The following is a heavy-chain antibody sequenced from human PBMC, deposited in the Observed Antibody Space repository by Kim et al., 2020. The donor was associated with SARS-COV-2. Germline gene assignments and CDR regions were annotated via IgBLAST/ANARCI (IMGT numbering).Heavy chain of an antibody. Sequence: SETLSLTCAVSGGSISSSNWWSWVRQPPGKGLEWIGEIYHSGSTNYNPSLKSRVTISVDKSKNQFSLKLSSVTAADTAVYYCARDRGSSWFHDAFDIWGQGTMVTVSS. CDR2: IYHSGST. D-gene: IGHD6-13*01. J-gene: IGHJ3*02. V-gene: IGHV4-4*02. CDR3: ARDRGSSWFHDAFDI. CDR1: GGSISSSNW.